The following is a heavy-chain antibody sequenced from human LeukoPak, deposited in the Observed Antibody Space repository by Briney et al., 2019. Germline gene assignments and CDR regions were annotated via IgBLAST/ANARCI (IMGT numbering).Heavy chain of an antibody. CDR2: TRSKTDGGTT. V-gene: IGHV3-15*01. CDR3: STGGYRKGSDF. D-gene: IGHD5-18*01. J-gene: IGHJ4*02. Sequence: NPGGSLRLSCAAYGFTFTNAWMTWLRQPPGQGLEWVGRTRSKTDGGTTDHAAPVKGRFTISRDESKNTLYLQMNSLKTEDTAVYYCSTGGYRKGSDFWGQGTLVTVSA. CDR1: GFTFTNAW.